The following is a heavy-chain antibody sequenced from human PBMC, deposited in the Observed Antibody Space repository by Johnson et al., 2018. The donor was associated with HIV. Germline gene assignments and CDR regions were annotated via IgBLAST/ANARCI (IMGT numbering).Heavy chain of an antibody. J-gene: IGHJ3*01. CDR3: TTDLIVVIPIGAFDV. D-gene: IGHD3-16*01. CDR1: GFTFSNAW. V-gene: IGHV3-15*01. CDR2: IKSKSDGGTT. Sequence: VQLVESGGGLVKPGGSLRLSCAASGFTFSNAWMSWVRQAPGKGLEWIGRIKSKSDGGTTDYAAPVKGRFTISRDDSKNTLYLQMNSLKTEDTAVYYCTTDLIVVIPIGAFDVWGQGTTVTV.